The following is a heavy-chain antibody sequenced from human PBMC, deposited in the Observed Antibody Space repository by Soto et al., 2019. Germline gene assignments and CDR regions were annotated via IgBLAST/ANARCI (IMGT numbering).Heavy chain of an antibody. CDR3: AKTRAAAGTVYYYYGMDV. CDR2: INAPGTTT. CDR1: GFTFNSYA. J-gene: IGHJ6*02. Sequence: GGSLRLSCAASGFTFNSYAMTWVRQAPGKGLEWVSTINAPGTTTWYADSVKGRFTISRDNSKNTLYLQMNSLRAEDTAVYYCAKTRAAAGTVYYYYGMDVWGQGTTVTVSS. V-gene: IGHV3-23*01. D-gene: IGHD6-13*01.